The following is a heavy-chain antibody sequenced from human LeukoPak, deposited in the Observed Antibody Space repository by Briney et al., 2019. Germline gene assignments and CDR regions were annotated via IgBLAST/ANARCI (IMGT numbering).Heavy chain of an antibody. CDR3: AKAPVDGYNLFRDY. CDR2: ISGSGGST. V-gene: IGHV3-23*01. D-gene: IGHD5-24*01. J-gene: IGHJ4*02. CDR1: GFTFSSYA. Sequence: PGRSLRLSCAAPGFTFSSYAMSWVRQAPGKGLEWVSAISGSGGSTYYADSVKGRFTISRDNSKNTLYLQMNSLRAEDTAVYYCAKAPVDGYNLFRDYWGQGTLVTVSS.